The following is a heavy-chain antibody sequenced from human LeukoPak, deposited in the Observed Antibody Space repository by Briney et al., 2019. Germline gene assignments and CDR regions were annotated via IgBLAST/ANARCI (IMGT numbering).Heavy chain of an antibody. D-gene: IGHD6-19*01. J-gene: IGHJ4*02. Sequence: SETLSLTCTVSGSSISTYYWSWIRQPPGKGLEWIGYIYHSGSTNYNPSLKGRVTISLDTSKNQFSLKLSSVTAADTAVYYCARPYSSGWYGGFYSWGQGALVTVSS. CDR3: ARPYSSGWYGGFYS. CDR2: IYHSGST. V-gene: IGHV4-59*08. CDR1: GSSISTYY.